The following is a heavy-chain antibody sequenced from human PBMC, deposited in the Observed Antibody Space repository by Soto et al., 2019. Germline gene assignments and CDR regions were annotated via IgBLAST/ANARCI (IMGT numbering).Heavy chain of an antibody. V-gene: IGHV3-49*03. CDR3: TRDPFANVLLWFGELSSVDY. CDR2: IRSKAYGGTT. D-gene: IGHD3-10*01. CDR1: GFTFGDYA. Sequence: GGSLRLSCTASGFTFGDYAMSWFRQAPGKGLEWVGFIRSKAYGGTTEYAASVKGRFTISRDDSKSIAYLQMNSLKTEDTAVYYCTRDPFANVLLWFGELSSVDYWGQGTLVTVSS. J-gene: IGHJ4*02.